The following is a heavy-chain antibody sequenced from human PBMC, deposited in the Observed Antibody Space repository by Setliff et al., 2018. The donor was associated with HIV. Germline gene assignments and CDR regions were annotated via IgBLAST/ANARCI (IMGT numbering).Heavy chain of an antibody. CDR2: IKEDGSAK. CDR1: RFTFSTSW. D-gene: IGHD2-2*02. CDR3: ARDSGYNSFDY. V-gene: IGHV3-7*03. J-gene: IGHJ4*02. Sequence: HPGGSLRLSCAASRFTFSTSWMTWVRQAPGKGLEWVANIKEDGSAKYYLDSVKGRFTISRDNAKNSLYLEMNSLRAEDTAVYYCARDSGYNSFDYWGQGTLVTVSS.